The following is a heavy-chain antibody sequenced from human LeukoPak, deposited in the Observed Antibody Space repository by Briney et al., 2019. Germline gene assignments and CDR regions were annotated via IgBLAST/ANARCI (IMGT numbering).Heavy chain of an antibody. CDR1: GFTFSSYC. V-gene: IGHV3-7*01. CDR3: ARSAPGYYDSSGLDAFDI. J-gene: IGHJ3*02. CDR2: IKQDGSEK. D-gene: IGHD3-22*01. Sequence: GGSLRLSCAASGFTFSSYCMSWVRQAPGRGLEWVANIKQDGSEKYYVDSVKGRFTISRDNAKNSLYLQMNSLRAEDTAVYYCARSAPGYYDSSGLDAFDIWGQGTMVTVSS.